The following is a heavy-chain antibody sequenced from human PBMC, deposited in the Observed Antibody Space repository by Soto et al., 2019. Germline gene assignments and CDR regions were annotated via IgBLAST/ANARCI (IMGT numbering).Heavy chain of an antibody. CDR3: VSQSRHWPFVDF. D-gene: IGHD1-1*01. CDR1: GGSISSYY. Sequence: HVQLQESGPGLVKPSETLSLTCTVSGGSISSYYWSWIRQTPGKGLELIGYIYSTGLSNSNPSLNSLVTIAVDTSTIQFSLKLRSVTAADTAVYYCVSQSRHWPFVDFWAQGTLVTVSS. J-gene: IGHJ4*02. CDR2: IYSTGLS. V-gene: IGHV4-59*01.